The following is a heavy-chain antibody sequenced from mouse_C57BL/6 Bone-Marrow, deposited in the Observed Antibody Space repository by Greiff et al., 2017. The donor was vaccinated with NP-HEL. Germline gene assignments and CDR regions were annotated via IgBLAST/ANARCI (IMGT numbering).Heavy chain of an antibody. CDR2: IDPSDSYT. V-gene: IGHV1-69*01. CDR1: GYTFTSYW. J-gene: IGHJ2*01. CDR3: ARGDDYDVYFDY. Sequence: QVQLQQSGAELVMPGASVKLSCKASGYTFTSYWMHWVKQRPGQGLEWIGEIDPSDSYTNYNQKFKGKSTLTVDKSSSTAYMQLSSLTSEDSAVYYCARGDDYDVYFDYWGQGTTLTVSS. D-gene: IGHD2-4*01.